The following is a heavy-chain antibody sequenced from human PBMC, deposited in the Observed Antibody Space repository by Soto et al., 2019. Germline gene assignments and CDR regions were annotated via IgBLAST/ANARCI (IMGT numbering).Heavy chain of an antibody. V-gene: IGHV3-21*01. D-gene: IGHD6-6*01. Sequence: EVQLVESGGGLVKPGGSLRLSCAASGFTFSSYSMNWVRQAPGKGLEWVSSISSSSSYIYYADSVKGRFTISRDNAKNSLYLQMNSLRAEDTAVYYCARDTIVQRVTYYYYGMDGWGQGTTVTVSS. CDR1: GFTFSSYS. CDR3: ARDTIVQRVTYYYYGMDG. CDR2: ISSSSSYI. J-gene: IGHJ6*02.